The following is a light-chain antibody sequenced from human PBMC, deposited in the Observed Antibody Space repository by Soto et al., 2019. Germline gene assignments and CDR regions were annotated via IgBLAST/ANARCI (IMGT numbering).Light chain of an antibody. CDR2: AAS. J-gene: IGKJ1*01. V-gene: IGKV1-39*01. Sequence: DIQMTQSPSSLSASVGDRVTITCRASQSISSYLNWYQQKPGKAPKLLIYAASNLQSGVPSRFSGSGSGTDFTLTTSSLQPEDSATYYCQQSYSTPRMFGQGTKVQIK. CDR3: QQSYSTPRM. CDR1: QSISSY.